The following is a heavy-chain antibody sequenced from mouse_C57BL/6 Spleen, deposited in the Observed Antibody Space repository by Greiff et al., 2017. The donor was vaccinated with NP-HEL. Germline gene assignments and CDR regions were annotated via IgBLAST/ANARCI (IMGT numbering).Heavy chain of an antibody. CDR2: IYPRDGST. D-gene: IGHD2-5*01. CDR3: ARSGYYSNFFDY. CDR1: GYTFTDHT. V-gene: IGHV1-78*01. Sequence: VKLVESDAELVTPGASVKISCKVSGYTFTDHTIHWMKQRPEQGLEWIGYIYPRDGSTKYNEKFKGKATLTADKSSSTAYMQLNSLTSEDSAVYFCARSGYYSNFFDYWGKGTLVTVSA. J-gene: IGHJ3*01.